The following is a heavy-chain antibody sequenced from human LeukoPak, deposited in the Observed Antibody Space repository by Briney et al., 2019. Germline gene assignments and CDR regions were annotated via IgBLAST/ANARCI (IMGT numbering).Heavy chain of an antibody. CDR3: ARGRHGDY. Sequence: SETLSLTCSVSGDPISSGDYYWSWVRQPPGKGLEWIGEINHSGSTNYNPSLKSRVTISVDTSKNQFSLKLSSVTAADTAVYYCARGRHGDYWGQGTLVTVSS. CDR1: GDPISSGDYY. J-gene: IGHJ4*02. CDR2: INHSGST. V-gene: IGHV4-34*01.